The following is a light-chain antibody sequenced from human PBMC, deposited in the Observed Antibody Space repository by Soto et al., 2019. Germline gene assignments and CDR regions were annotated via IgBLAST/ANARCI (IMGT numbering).Light chain of an antibody. V-gene: IGKV1-5*03. Sequence: DIQMTQSPSTLSAPVGDRVTITCQASQSISSWLAWYQQKPGRLPRLLIYRASTLESGVPSRFSGGGSGTEFTLTISSLQPDDFATYYCQQYGAFGQGTKVDIK. J-gene: IGKJ1*01. CDR1: QSISSW. CDR3: QQYGA. CDR2: RAS.